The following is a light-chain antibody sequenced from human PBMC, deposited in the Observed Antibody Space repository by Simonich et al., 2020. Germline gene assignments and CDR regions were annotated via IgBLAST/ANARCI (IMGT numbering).Light chain of an antibody. CDR1: SGSVSTSYY. CDR3: VLYMGSGIWV. Sequence: QTVVTQEPSFSVSPGGTVTLTCGLSSGSVSTSYYHSWYQQTPGRAPRDLIYSTNTRSSGVPDRFSGSILGNKAALTITGAQADDESDYYCVLYMGSGIWVFGGGTKLTVL. V-gene: IGLV8-61*01. J-gene: IGLJ3*02. CDR2: STN.